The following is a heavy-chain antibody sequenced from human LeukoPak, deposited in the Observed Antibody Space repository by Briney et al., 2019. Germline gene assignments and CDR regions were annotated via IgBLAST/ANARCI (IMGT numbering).Heavy chain of an antibody. CDR2: ISWNSGSI. V-gene: IGHV3-9*01. Sequence: GGSLRLSCAASGFTFDDYAMHWVRQAPGKGLEWVSGISWNSGSIGYADSVKGRFTISRDNAKNSLYLQMNSLRAEDTALYYCAKDKYSYGYGDAFDIWGQGTMVTVSS. D-gene: IGHD5-18*01. J-gene: IGHJ3*02. CDR1: GFTFDDYA. CDR3: AKDKYSYGYGDAFDI.